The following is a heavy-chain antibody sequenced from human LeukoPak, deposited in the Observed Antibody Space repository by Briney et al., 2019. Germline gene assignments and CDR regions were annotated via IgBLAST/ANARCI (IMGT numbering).Heavy chain of an antibody. Sequence: ASVKVSCKASGYTFTGYYLHWVRQAPGQGLEWMGWINPNSGGTHCVQKFQDRVTMTRDTSTTTAYMELSRLRSDDTAVYYCARGVRMAIPSGGYWGQGTLVTVSS. CDR2: INPNSGGT. V-gene: IGHV1-2*02. D-gene: IGHD2-2*02. CDR1: GYTFTGYY. CDR3: ARGVRMAIPSGGY. J-gene: IGHJ4*02.